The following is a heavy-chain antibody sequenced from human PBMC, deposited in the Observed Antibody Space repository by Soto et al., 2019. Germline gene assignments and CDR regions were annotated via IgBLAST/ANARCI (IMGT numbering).Heavy chain of an antibody. J-gene: IGHJ3*02. D-gene: IGHD2-15*01. CDR2: ISWNSGSI. CDR3: AKDKIAEGHCSGGSCPMAPGAFDI. V-gene: IGHV3-9*01. CDR1: GFTFDDYA. Sequence: EVQLVESGGGLVQPGRSLRLSCAASGFTFDDYAMHWVRQAPGKGLEWVSGISWNSGSIGYADSVKGRFTISRDNAKNSLYLQMNSLRAEDTALYYCAKDKIAEGHCSGGSCPMAPGAFDIWGQGTMVTVSS.